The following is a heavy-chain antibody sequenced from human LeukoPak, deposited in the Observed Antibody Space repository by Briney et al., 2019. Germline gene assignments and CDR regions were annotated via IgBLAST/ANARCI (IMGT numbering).Heavy chain of an antibody. Sequence: GASVKVSCKVSGYTLTELSMHWVRQAPGKGREWMGGFDPEDGETIYAQKFQGRVTMTEDTSTDTAYMELSSLRSEDTAVYYCARPSSVVAAVGGFDYWGQGTLVTVSS. CDR3: ARPSSVVAAVGGFDY. J-gene: IGHJ4*02. CDR1: GYTLTELS. D-gene: IGHD2-15*01. CDR2: FDPEDGET. V-gene: IGHV1-24*01.